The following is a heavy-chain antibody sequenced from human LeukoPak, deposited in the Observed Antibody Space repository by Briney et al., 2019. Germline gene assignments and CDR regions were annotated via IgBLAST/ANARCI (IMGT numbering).Heavy chain of an antibody. CDR3: ARASLDYDYVWGTAMGFDY. Sequence: SETLSLTCTVSGGFISGYYWSWIRQPAGKGLEWIGRIYTSGSTNYNPSLKSRVTMSVDTSKNQFSLKLSSVTAADTAVYYCARASLDYDYVWGTAMGFDYWGQGTLVTVSS. D-gene: IGHD3-16*01. V-gene: IGHV4-4*07. J-gene: IGHJ4*02. CDR1: GGFISGYY. CDR2: IYTSGST.